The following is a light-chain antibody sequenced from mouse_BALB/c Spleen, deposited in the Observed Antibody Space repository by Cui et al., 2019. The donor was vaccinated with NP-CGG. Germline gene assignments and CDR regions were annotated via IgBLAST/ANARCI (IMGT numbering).Light chain of an antibody. CDR3: ALWYSNHWV. CDR2: GTN. CDR1: TGVVTTSNY. V-gene: IGLV1*01. J-gene: IGLJ1*01. Sequence: QAVVTQESALTTSPGETITLTCRSSTGVVTTSNYANWVQEKPDHLFTGLIGGTNNRAPGVPARFSGSLIGDKAALTITGAQTEDEAIYFCALWYSNHWVFGGGTKVTVL.